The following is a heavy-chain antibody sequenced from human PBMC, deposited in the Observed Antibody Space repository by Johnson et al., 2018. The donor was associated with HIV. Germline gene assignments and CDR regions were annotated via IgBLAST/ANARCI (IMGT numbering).Heavy chain of an antibody. J-gene: IGHJ3*02. D-gene: IGHD1-1*01. V-gene: IGHV3-13*01. CDR3: ANEVYAFDI. CDR1: GFTFSSYD. CDR2: IGTAGDT. Sequence: VQLVESGGGLVQPGGSLRLSCVVSGFTFSSYDMYWVRQATGKGLEWVSAIGTAGDTYYPDSVKGRFTISRDNSKNTLYLQMNSLRAEDTAVYYCANEVYAFDIWGQGTMVTVSS.